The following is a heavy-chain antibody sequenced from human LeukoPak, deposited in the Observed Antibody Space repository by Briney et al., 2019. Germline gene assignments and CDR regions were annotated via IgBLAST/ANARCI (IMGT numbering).Heavy chain of an antibody. CDR1: GGSISSGGYS. J-gene: IGHJ3*02. V-gene: IGHV4-61*08. CDR3: ARTAAARRSALDI. Sequence: SQTLSLTCAVSGGSISSGGYSWSWIRQPPGKGLEWIGYIYYSGSTNYNPSLKSRVTISVDTSKNQFSLKLSSVTAADTAVYYCARTAAARRSALDIWGQGTMVTVSS. D-gene: IGHD6-13*01. CDR2: IYYSGST.